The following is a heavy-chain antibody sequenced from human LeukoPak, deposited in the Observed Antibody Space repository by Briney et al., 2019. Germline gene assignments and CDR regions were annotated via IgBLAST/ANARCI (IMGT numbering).Heavy chain of an antibody. V-gene: IGHV5-51*01. CDR3: ACRDLTGIWSGP. CDR1: GYTFTTYW. Sequence: TGESLKISCKGSGYTFTTYWIGWVRQMPGKGLEWMGVIYPGDSRIRYNPSFEGQVTISADKSISTAYLQWSSLKASDTAIYYCACRDLTGIWSGPWGQGTLVTVSS. D-gene: IGHD1-14*01. CDR2: IYPGDSRI. J-gene: IGHJ5*02.